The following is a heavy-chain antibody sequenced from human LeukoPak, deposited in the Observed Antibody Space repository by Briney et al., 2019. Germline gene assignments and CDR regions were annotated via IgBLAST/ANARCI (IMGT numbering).Heavy chain of an antibody. Sequence: GGSLRLSCAASGFTFDDYAMHWVRQAPGKGLEWVSGISWNSGSIGYADSVKGRFTISRDNAKNSLYLQMNSLRAEDTALYYCAKDTRSGSPLGAFDYWGQGTLVTVSS. CDR1: GFTFDDYA. D-gene: IGHD1-26*01. J-gene: IGHJ4*02. CDR2: ISWNSGSI. CDR3: AKDTRSGSPLGAFDY. V-gene: IGHV3-9*01.